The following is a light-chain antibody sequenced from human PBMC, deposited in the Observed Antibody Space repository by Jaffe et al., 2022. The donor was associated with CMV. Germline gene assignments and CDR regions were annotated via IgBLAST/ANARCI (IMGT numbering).Light chain of an antibody. CDR1: NIGTER. CDR2: YDG. V-gene: IGLV3-21*04. Sequence: SYVLTQPPSVSVAPGKTASITCGGNNIGTERVQWYQQKPGQGPVLVISYDGDRPSGIPERFSGSKSGNTATLTVSRVEAGDEADYYCQVWDSSTDYLVFGGGTKLTVL. J-gene: IGLJ3*02. CDR3: QVWDSSTDYLV.